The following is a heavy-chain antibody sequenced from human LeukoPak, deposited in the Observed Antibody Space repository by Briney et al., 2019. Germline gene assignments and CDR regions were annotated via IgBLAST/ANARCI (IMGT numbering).Heavy chain of an antibody. CDR2: IYYSGST. CDR1: GFTVSSNY. Sequence: PGGSLRLSCAASGFTVSSNYMSWVRQAPGKGLEWIGSIYYSGSTYYNPSLKSRVTISVDTSKNQFSLKLSSVTAADTAVYYCARYPVLRYFDWGQGTLVTVSS. J-gene: IGHJ4*02. CDR3: ARYPVLRYFD. D-gene: IGHD3-9*01. V-gene: IGHV4-39*07.